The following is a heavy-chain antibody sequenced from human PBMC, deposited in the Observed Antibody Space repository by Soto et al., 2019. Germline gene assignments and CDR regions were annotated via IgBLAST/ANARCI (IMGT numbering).Heavy chain of an antibody. Sequence: QVQLQESGPGLVKPSETLSLTCTVSGGSISSYYWSWVRQPPGKGLEWIGYFYYSGSTNYNPSLKSRVTISVDTSKNQFSLKLSSVTAADTAVYYCAKGGGRIFDIWGQGTMVTVSS. CDR3: AKGGGRIFDI. D-gene: IGHD1-26*01. CDR2: FYYSGST. CDR1: GGSISSYY. V-gene: IGHV4-59*01. J-gene: IGHJ3*02.